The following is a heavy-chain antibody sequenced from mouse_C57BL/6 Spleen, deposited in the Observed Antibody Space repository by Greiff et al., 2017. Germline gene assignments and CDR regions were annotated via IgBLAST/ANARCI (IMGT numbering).Heavy chain of an antibody. J-gene: IGHJ4*01. Sequence: QVQLQQSGAELVRPGTSVKVSCKASGYAFTNYLIEWVKQRPGQGLEWIGVINPGSGGTNYNEKIKGKATLTSDKSSSTAYMQLSSLTSEDSAVYFCARKFYSNSAMDYWGQGTSVTVSS. CDR1: GYAFTNYL. D-gene: IGHD2-5*01. CDR2: INPGSGGT. CDR3: ARKFYSNSAMDY. V-gene: IGHV1-54*01.